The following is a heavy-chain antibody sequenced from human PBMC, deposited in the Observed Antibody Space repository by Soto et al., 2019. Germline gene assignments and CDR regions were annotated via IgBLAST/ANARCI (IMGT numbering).Heavy chain of an antibody. CDR2: IYPGDSNV. CDR3: ARHGQEYSTSEGGYNWFDP. CDR1: DYSFSKFW. Sequence: VESLTISCKVSDYSFSKFWIAWVLQMPGKGLDWIGNIYPGDSNVKYSPSFQGQVTISVDRSIDTAYLQWSSLKASDTAIYYCARHGQEYSTSEGGYNWFDPWGQGTLVTVSS. J-gene: IGHJ5*02. V-gene: IGHV5-51*01. D-gene: IGHD6-6*01.